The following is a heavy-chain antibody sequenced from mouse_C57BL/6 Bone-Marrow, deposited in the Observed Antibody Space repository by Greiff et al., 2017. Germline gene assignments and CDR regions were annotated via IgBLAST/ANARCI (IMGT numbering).Heavy chain of an antibody. CDR2: IHPNSGST. Sequence: QVQLQQPGAELVKPGASVKLSCKASGYTFTSYWMHWVKQRPGQGLEWIGMIHPNSGSTNYNEKFKSKATLTVDKSSSTAYMQLSSLTSEDSAVYYCARSGFPYGSSPCYAMDYWGQGTSVTVSS. CDR1: GYTFTSYW. V-gene: IGHV1-64*01. J-gene: IGHJ4*01. CDR3: ARSGFPYGSSPCYAMDY. D-gene: IGHD1-1*01.